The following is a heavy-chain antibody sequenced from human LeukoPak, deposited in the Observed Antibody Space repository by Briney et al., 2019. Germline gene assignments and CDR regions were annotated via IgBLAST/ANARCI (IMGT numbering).Heavy chain of an antibody. Sequence: SETLSLTCTVSGGSISSGGYYWSWIRQHPGKGLEWIGYIYYSGSTYYNPSLKSRVTISVDTSKNQFSLKLSSVTAADTAVYYCARWRERREGGGFDYWGQGTLVTVSS. V-gene: IGHV4-31*03. CDR1: GGSISSGGYY. CDR2: IYYSGST. J-gene: IGHJ4*02. CDR3: ARWRERREGGGFDY. D-gene: IGHD1-1*01.